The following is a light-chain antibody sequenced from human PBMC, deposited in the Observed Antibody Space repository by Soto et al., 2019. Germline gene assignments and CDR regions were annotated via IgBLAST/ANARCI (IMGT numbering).Light chain of an antibody. CDR2: GAS. Sequence: EIVLTQSPGTLSLSPRERAALSCRASQSVSSSYLAWYQQKPGQAPRLLIYGASSRATGIPDRFSGSGSGTDFTLTISRLEPEDFAVYYCQQYGSSPYTFGQGTKVDI. CDR1: QSVSSSY. J-gene: IGKJ2*01. CDR3: QQYGSSPYT. V-gene: IGKV3-20*01.